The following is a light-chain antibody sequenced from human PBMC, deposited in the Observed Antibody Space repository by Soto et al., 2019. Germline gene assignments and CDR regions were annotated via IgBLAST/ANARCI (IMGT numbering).Light chain of an antibody. CDR2: GAS. V-gene: IGKV3-15*01. CDR3: QQYNNWPLT. J-gene: IGKJ4*01. CDR1: QSISST. Sequence: EIVMTQSPATLSVSPGERATLSCRASQSISSTLAWYQQKPGQAPRLLIYGASTRPTGIPARFSGSGSGTEFTLTISRLQSEDSAVYNCQQYNNWPLTFGGGTKVEIK.